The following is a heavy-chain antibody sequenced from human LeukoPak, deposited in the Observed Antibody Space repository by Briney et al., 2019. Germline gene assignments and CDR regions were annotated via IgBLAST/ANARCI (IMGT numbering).Heavy chain of an antibody. J-gene: IGHJ5*02. CDR1: GDSIAATSYY. D-gene: IGHD5-12*01. Sequence: SETLSLTCSVSGDSIAATSYYWAWIRQPPGKGLEWIGSIYYGGNINYDPSLQSRVTISIDTSKNQFSLSLTSVTAADTAVYFCARQIRYTYDRHWFLPWGEGTPVSVSS. V-gene: IGHV4-39*01. CDR2: IYYGGNI. CDR3: ARQIRYTYDRHWFLP.